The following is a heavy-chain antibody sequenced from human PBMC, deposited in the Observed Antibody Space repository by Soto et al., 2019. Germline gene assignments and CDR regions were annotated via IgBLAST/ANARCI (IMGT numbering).Heavy chain of an antibody. CDR2: INPNSGGT. D-gene: IGHD1-1*01. V-gene: IGHV1-2*04. CDR3: ARVPGTTGTTWAISHTMDV. J-gene: IGHJ6*03. Sequence: QVQLVQSGAEVKKPGASVKVSCRASGYTFTGYYMHWVRQAPGQGVEWMGWINPNSGGTNYAQKFQGWVTMTRDTSISTAYMELSRLRSDDTAVYYCARVPGTTGTTWAISHTMDVWGKGTTVTVSS. CDR1: GYTFTGYY.